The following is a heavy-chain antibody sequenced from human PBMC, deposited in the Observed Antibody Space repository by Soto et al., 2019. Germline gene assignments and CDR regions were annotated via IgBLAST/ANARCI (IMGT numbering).Heavy chain of an antibody. CDR1: GGSISSGGYY. CDR2: IDYSGST. V-gene: IGHV4-31*03. Sequence: QVQLQESGPGLVKPSQTLSLTCTVSGGSISSGGYYWSWIRQHPGKGLEWIGYIDYSGSTYYNPSLKSRVTISVDTSKNQFSLKLSSVTAADTAVYYCARRIVATIYYFDYWVQGTLVTVSS. D-gene: IGHD5-12*01. J-gene: IGHJ4*02. CDR3: ARRIVATIYYFDY.